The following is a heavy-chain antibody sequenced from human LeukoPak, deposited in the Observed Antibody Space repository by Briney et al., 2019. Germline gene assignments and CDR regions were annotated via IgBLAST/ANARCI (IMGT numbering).Heavy chain of an antibody. CDR1: GGSISNSSYY. CDR2: IYYSGST. Sequence: PSETLSLTCTVSGGSISNSSYYWGWIRQPPGKGLEWIGSIYYSGSTYYNPSLKSRVTISVDTSKNQFSLKLSSVTAADTAVYYCARVVGIVVVVAASYFDYWGQGTLVTVSS. V-gene: IGHV4-39*07. J-gene: IGHJ4*02. CDR3: ARVVGIVVVVAASYFDY. D-gene: IGHD2-15*01.